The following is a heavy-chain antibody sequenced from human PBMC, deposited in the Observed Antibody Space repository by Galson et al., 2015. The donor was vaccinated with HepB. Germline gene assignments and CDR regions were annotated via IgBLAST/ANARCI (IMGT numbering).Heavy chain of an antibody. CDR2: ISTNGATT. D-gene: IGHD6-13*01. J-gene: IGHJ1*01. CDR3: ARSYSSSWFIYFQH. V-gene: IGHV3-23*01. Sequence: QAPGKGLEWVSSISTNGATTNYADSVKGRFTISRDNSKSTLYLEMNSLRDDDTAVYYCARSYSSSWFIYFQHWGQGTLVTVSS.